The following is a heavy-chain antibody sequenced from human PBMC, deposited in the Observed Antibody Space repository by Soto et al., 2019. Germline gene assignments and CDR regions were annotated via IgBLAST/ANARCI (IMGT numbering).Heavy chain of an antibody. Sequence: GGSLRLSCAASGFTVSSNYMSWVRLAPGKGLEWVSVIYSGGSTYYADSVKGRFTISRDNSKNTLYLQMNSLRAEDTAVYYCARAPGYCSSTSCNRGAFDIWGQGTMVTVSS. D-gene: IGHD2-2*01. J-gene: IGHJ3*02. CDR1: GFTVSSNY. V-gene: IGHV3-66*01. CDR2: IYSGGST. CDR3: ARAPGYCSSTSCNRGAFDI.